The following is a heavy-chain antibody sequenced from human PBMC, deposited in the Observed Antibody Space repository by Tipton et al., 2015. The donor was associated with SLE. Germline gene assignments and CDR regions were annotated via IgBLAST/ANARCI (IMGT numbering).Heavy chain of an antibody. J-gene: IGHJ4*02. D-gene: IGHD1-26*01. Sequence: TLSLTCAVYGGSFSGYYWSWIRQPPGKGLEWIGEIHPSGSTNYNPSLKSRVTISVDTSKNQFSLKLSSVTAADTAVYYCARLYSGSYYFDYWGQGTLVTVSS. CDR2: IHPSGST. V-gene: IGHV4-34*01. CDR1: GGSFSGYY. CDR3: ARLYSGSYYFDY.